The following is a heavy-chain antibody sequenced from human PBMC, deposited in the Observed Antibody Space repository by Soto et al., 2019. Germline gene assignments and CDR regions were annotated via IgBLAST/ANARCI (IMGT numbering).Heavy chain of an antibody. CDR3: AKTQSAPYCSGMYGMDV. Sequence: EVQLLESGGGLVQPGGSLRLSCAASGFTFSSYAMSWVRQAPGKGLEWVSAISGSGANTYYADSVKGRFTISRDNSKNTLYLQMNSLRAEDTAVYYCAKTQSAPYCSGMYGMDVWGQGTTVTVSS. J-gene: IGHJ6*02. D-gene: IGHD2-15*01. V-gene: IGHV3-23*01. CDR2: ISGSGANT. CDR1: GFTFSSYA.